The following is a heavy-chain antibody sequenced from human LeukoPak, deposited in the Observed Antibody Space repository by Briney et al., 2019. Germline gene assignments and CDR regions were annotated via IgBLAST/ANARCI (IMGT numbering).Heavy chain of an antibody. CDR3: AITYGSGSYYIHGPMEFDY. D-gene: IGHD3-10*01. V-gene: IGHV4-59*01. CDR2: IYYSGST. CDR1: GGSISSYY. Sequence: SETLSLTCTVSGGSISSYYWSWIRQPPGKGLEWIGYIYYSGSTNYNPSLKSRVTISVDTSKNQFSLKLSSVTAADTAVYYCAITYGSGSYYIHGPMEFDYWGQGTLVTVSS. J-gene: IGHJ4*02.